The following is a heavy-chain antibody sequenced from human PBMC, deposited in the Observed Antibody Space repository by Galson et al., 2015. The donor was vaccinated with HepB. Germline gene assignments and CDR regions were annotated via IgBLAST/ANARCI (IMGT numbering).Heavy chain of an antibody. V-gene: IGHV1-69*13. J-gene: IGHJ4*02. CDR1: GGTFSSYA. CDR2: IIPIFGTA. CDR3: ARDGGTFSTGDY. D-gene: IGHD2/OR15-2a*01. Sequence: SVKVSCKASGGTFSSYAISWVRQAPGQGLEWMGGIIPIFGTANCAQKFQGRVTITADESTSTAYMELSSLRSEDTAVYYCARDGGTFSTGDYWGQGTLVTVSS.